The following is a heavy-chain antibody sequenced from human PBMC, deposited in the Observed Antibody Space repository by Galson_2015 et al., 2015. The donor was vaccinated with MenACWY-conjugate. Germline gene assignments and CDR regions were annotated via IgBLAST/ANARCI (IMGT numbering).Heavy chain of an antibody. CDR2: ISGSSNTI. J-gene: IGHJ4*02. CDR1: GFSFSTYR. D-gene: IGHD4-17*01. V-gene: IGHV3-48*04. CDR3: AKRGDYGEFEY. Sequence: SLRLSCAASGFSFSTYRMNWVRQAPAKGLEWISYISGSSNTINYADSVKGRFTISRDNAKHSLYLQMNSLRAEDTAVYYCAKRGDYGEFEYWGQGTLVTVSS.